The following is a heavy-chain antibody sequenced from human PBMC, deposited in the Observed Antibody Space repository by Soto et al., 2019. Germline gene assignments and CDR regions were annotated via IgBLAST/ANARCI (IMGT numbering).Heavy chain of an antibody. D-gene: IGHD1-26*01. J-gene: IGHJ3*02. CDR2: IFYLGST. Sequence: PSETLSLTCTVSGASMSSYYWSWIRQTPGKGLEWIGYIFYLGSTNYNPSLKSRVTLSIDTSKSQFSLKLSSVTAADTAVYYCARPVIVGASDAFDIWGQGTMVTVS. CDR3: ARPVIVGASDAFDI. V-gene: IGHV4-59*08. CDR1: GASMSSYY.